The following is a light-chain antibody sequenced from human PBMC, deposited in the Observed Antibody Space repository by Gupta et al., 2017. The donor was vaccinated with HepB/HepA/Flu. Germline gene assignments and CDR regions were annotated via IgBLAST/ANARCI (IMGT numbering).Light chain of an antibody. V-gene: IGKV3-20*01. CDR3: QQYCSSPWT. Sequence: EIVLTQSPGTLSLSPGEGATLSCRATQSVSSSYLAWYHQRPGQAPRLLIYGASSRATGISDRFSGSGSGTAFTLTISRLKPADSAMYYCQQYCSSPWTFGQGTKVEIK. J-gene: IGKJ1*01. CDR2: GAS. CDR1: QSVSSSY.